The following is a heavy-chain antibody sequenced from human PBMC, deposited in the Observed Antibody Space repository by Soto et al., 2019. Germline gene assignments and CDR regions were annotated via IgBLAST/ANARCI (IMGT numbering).Heavy chain of an antibody. CDR2: INHSGST. J-gene: IGHJ5*02. CDR3: ARVNPGVYYGSGSYYKGNWFDP. CDR1: GGSFSGYY. Sequence: SETLSLTCAVYGGSFSGYYWSWIRQPPGKGLEWIGEINHSGSTNYNPSLKSRVTISVDTSKNQFSLKLSSVTAADTAVYYCARVNPGVYYGSGSYYKGNWFDPWGQGTLVTVSS. D-gene: IGHD3-10*01. V-gene: IGHV4-34*01.